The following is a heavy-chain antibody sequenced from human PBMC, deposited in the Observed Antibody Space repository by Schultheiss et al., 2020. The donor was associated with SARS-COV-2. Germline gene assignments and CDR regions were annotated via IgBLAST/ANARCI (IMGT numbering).Heavy chain of an antibody. Sequence: GGSLRLSCAASGFTFSDYYMSWIRQAPGKGLEWVAVIWYDGSNKYYADSVKGRFTISRDNSKNTLYLQMNSLRAEDTAVYYCARDDTIFGVSIWGQGTMVTVSS. J-gene: IGHJ3*02. V-gene: IGHV3-33*08. CDR2: IWYDGSNK. CDR1: GFTFSDYY. CDR3: ARDDTIFGVSI. D-gene: IGHD3-3*01.